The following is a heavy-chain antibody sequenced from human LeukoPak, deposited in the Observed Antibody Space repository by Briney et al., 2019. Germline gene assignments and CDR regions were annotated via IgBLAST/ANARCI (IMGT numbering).Heavy chain of an antibody. Sequence: SETLSLTCTVSGGSINSYSWNWIRQPPGKGLEWLGFIYYTGSTNYNPPLRSRVTISLDTSKNQFSLKLRSVTAADTAIYYCGRDGGGGWFDPWGQGTLVTVSS. V-gene: IGHV4-59*01. CDR2: IYYTGST. CDR3: GRDGGGGWFDP. J-gene: IGHJ5*02. CDR1: GGSINSYS. D-gene: IGHD3-16*01.